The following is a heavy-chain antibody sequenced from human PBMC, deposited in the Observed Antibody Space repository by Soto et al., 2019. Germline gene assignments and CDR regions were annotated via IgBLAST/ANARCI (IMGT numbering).Heavy chain of an antibody. J-gene: IGHJ1*01. D-gene: IGHD7-27*01. CDR2: ISSNGGST. CDR1: GFTFSSYA. V-gene: IGHV3-64*04. Sequence: PGGSLRLSCSASGFTFSSYAMHWVRQAPGKGLEYVSAISSNGGSTYYADSVKGRFTISRDNSKNTLYLQITSLRAEDTAVYYCASTLGTLSGVEYFQHWGQGTLVTVSS. CDR3: ASTLGTLSGVEYFQH.